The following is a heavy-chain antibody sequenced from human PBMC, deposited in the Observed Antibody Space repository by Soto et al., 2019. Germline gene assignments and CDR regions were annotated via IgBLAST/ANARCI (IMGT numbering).Heavy chain of an antibody. CDR1: GVTLKDYA. CDR2: IYWYSDRI. V-gene: IGHV3-9*01. CDR3: GKDISAGGMDV. Sequence: EVQLVESGGGLVQPGRSLRLSCAASGVTLKDYAMHWVRQAPGRGLEWVSGIYWYSDRIGYGDAVRGRFTISRDNAKNSLYLEMNSLRAEDTAVYYCGKDISAGGMDVWGKGTTVTVSS. J-gene: IGHJ6*03. D-gene: IGHD3-10*01.